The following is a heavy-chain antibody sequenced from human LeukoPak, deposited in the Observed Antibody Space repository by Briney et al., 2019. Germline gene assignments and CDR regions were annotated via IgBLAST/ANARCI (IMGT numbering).Heavy chain of an antibody. Sequence: PGGSLRLSCAASGFTFSSYSMNWVRQAPGKGLEWVSYISRSSSTIYYADSVKGRFTISRDNAKNSLYLQMNSLRAEDTAVYYCARVVELLGATPGRYFDYWGQGTLVTVSS. CDR2: ISRSSSTI. J-gene: IGHJ4*02. D-gene: IGHD1-26*01. CDR3: ARVVELLGATPGRYFDY. V-gene: IGHV3-48*01. CDR1: GFTFSSYS.